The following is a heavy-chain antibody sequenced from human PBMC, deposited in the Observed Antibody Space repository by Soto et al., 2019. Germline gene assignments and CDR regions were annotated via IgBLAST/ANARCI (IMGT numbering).Heavy chain of an antibody. J-gene: IGHJ4*02. CDR3: ARSARLRTGTIVY. CDR2: IKQDGSES. D-gene: IGHD1-7*01. CDR1: GFTFSTYW. V-gene: IGHV3-7*03. Sequence: GGSLRLSCAASGFTFSTYWMSWVRQAPGKGLEWVANIKQDGSESNYVDSVKGRFTISRDNAKNSLYLQMNSLRAEDTAVYYCARSARLRTGTIVYWGQGTLVTVSS.